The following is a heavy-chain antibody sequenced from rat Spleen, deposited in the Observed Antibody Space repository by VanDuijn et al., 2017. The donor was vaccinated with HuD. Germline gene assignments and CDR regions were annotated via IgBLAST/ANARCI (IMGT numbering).Heavy chain of an antibody. J-gene: IGHJ4*01. CDR2: ISSGGGGT. CDR1: GFPFSSFP. CDR3: ARHHYDGYYHGPVFGVMDA. D-gene: IGHD1-12*03. V-gene: IGHV5-25*01. Sequence: EVQLVESGGGLVQPGRSLKLSCAASGFPFSSFPMAWVRQAPKKGLEWVASISSGGGGTYSPDSVKDRFTISRDNAKSTLYLQMDSLRSEDTASYYCARHHYDGYYHGPVFGVMDAWGQGASVTVSS.